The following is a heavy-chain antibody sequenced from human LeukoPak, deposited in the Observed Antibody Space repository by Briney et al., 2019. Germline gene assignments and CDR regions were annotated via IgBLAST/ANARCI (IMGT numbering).Heavy chain of an antibody. Sequence: GGSLRLSCAASGFTFSSYAMSWVRQAPGKGLEWVSAISGSGGSTYYADSVKGRFTISRDNSKNTLYLQMNSLRAEDTAVYYCAKDRGWGSTGYSTSVLPDYWGQGTLVTVSS. CDR1: GFTFSSYA. V-gene: IGHV3-23*01. CDR2: ISGSGGST. CDR3: AKDRGWGSTGYSTSVLPDY. D-gene: IGHD3-9*01. J-gene: IGHJ4*02.